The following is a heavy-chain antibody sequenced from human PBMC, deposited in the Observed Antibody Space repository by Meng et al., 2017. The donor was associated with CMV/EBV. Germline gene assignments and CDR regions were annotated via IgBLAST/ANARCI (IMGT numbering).Heavy chain of an antibody. D-gene: IGHD3-22*01. Sequence: QVPLVRSEAEVTKPGASVKVSCKASGYTFTSYGISWVRQAPGQGLEWMGWISAYNGNTNYAQKLQGRVTMTTDTSTSTAYMELRSLRSDDTAVYYCARGGRYYYDSSGYCDYWGQGTLVTVSS. CDR2: ISAYNGNT. V-gene: IGHV1-18*01. CDR1: GYTFTSYG. CDR3: ARGGRYYYDSSGYCDY. J-gene: IGHJ4*02.